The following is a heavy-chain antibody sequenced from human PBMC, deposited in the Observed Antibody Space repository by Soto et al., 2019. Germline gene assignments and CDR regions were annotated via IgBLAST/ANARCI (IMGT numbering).Heavy chain of an antibody. CDR2: ISAYHGDT. CDR3: ARVPSNIPEDY. Sequence: QVQLVQSGAEVKKPGASVRVSCKASGYTFTNYGISWVRQAPGQGLEWIGWISAYHGDTIYAQKLHGRVTMTTDTSTSTAYMELRSLRSDDTAMYFCARVPSNIPEDYWGQGTLVTVSS. V-gene: IGHV1-18*01. J-gene: IGHJ4*02. CDR1: GYTFTNYG. D-gene: IGHD2-21*01.